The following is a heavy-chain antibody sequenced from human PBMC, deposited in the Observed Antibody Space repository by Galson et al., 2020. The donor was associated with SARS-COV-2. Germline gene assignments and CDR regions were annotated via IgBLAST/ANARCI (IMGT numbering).Heavy chain of an antibody. Sequence: GGSLRLSCAASGFTFSNHAIHWVRQAPGKGLEWVAQIFYDGSDKYYGDSVKGRFTISRDSSKNMVYLQMNNLKVDDTAVYYCARDGQLSSGWAFDDGGQGTLVTVS. CDR2: IFYDGSDK. V-gene: IGHV3-33*01. J-gene: IGHJ4*02. CDR1: GFTFSNHA. CDR3: ARDGQLSSGWAFDD. D-gene: IGHD6-19*01.